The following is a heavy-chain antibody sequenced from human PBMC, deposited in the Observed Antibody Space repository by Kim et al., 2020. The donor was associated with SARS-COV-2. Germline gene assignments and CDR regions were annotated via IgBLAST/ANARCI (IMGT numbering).Heavy chain of an antibody. Sequence: NPSLKSRVTISVDTSKNQFSLKLSSVTAADTAVYYCARGPSSSYHNWFDPWGQGTLVTVSS. J-gene: IGHJ5*02. V-gene: IGHV4-31*02. D-gene: IGHD6-13*01. CDR3: ARGPSSSYHNWFDP.